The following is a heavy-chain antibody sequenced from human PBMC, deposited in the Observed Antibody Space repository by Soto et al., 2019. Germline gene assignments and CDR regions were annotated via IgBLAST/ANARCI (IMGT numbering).Heavy chain of an antibody. Sequence: PGGSLRLSCAASGFIVRSNYMTWVRPAPGKGLEWVSVIYSSGNIYYPDSVKGRFTTSRDNSQNTFFLQRNSLRAEDTAVYYCARDSGMIRGNYGMDVWGQGTTVTAP. D-gene: IGHD3-10*01. CDR2: IYSSGNI. CDR1: GFIVRSNY. J-gene: IGHJ6*02. V-gene: IGHV3-53*01. CDR3: ARDSGMIRGNYGMDV.